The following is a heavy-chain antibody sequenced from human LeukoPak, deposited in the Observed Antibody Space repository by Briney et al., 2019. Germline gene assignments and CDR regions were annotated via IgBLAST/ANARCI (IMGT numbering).Heavy chain of an antibody. CDR2: VNTDGSST. J-gene: IGHJ3*02. V-gene: IGHV3-74*01. Sequence: GGSLRLSCAVSGFTLGSYWMHWVRQAPGQGLAWVSRVNTDGSSTTYAESVKGRLTISKDNAKNTLHLQMNGLRAEDTAVYYCARELGVGVIGDAFDIWGQGTVVTVSS. CDR1: GFTLGSYW. CDR3: ARELGVGVIGDAFDI. D-gene: IGHD3-22*01.